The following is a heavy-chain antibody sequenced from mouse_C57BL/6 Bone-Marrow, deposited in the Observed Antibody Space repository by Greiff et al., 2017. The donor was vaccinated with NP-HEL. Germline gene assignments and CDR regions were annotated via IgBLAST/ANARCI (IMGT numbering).Heavy chain of an antibody. V-gene: IGHV1-18*01. D-gene: IGHD1-1*02. Sequence: EVQLQQSGPELVKPGASVKIPCKASGYTFTDYYMDWVKQRPGKSLEWIGDIHPNNGGTIYNQKFKGKAKLTVDKSSSTAYMELRSLTSEYTAVYYCARLVEGFAYWGQGTLVTVSA. CDR3: ARLVEGFAY. CDR2: IHPNNGGT. J-gene: IGHJ3*01. CDR1: GYTFTDYY.